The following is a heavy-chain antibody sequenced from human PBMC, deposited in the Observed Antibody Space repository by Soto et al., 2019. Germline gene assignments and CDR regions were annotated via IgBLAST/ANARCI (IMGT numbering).Heavy chain of an antibody. Sequence: QVQLVQSGAEVKKPGSSVKVSCKASGGTFSSYAISWVRQAPGQGLEWMGGIIPIFGTANYAQKFQGRVTSTADESTSTAYMELSSLRSEDTAVYYCAREKAASMDYYYYGMDVWGQGTTVTVSS. CDR1: GGTFSSYA. CDR2: IIPIFGTA. V-gene: IGHV1-69*01. D-gene: IGHD2-15*01. CDR3: AREKAASMDYYYYGMDV. J-gene: IGHJ6*02.